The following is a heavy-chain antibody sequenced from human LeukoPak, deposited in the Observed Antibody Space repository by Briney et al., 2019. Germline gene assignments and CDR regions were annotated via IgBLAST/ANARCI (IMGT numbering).Heavy chain of an antibody. V-gene: IGHV1-2*02. D-gene: IGHD3-16*02. CDR3: ARADLSPTYDYVWGSYRYGYFDY. CDR1: GYTFTGYY. Sequence: ASVKVSCKASGYTFTGYYTHWVRQAPGQGLEWMGWISRNSGGTNYAQKFQGRVTMTRDTPISTVYMELSRLRSDDTAVYYCARADLSPTYDYVWGSYRYGYFDYWGQGTLVTVSS. CDR2: ISRNSGGT. J-gene: IGHJ4*02.